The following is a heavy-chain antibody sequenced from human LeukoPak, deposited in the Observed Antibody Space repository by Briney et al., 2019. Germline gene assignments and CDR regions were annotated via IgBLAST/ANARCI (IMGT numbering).Heavy chain of an antibody. V-gene: IGHV3-23*01. D-gene: IGHD3-3*01. CDR2: ISGNGGIT. CDR1: GFTFSSHG. Sequence: GGSLRLSCAASGFTFSSHGMSWVRQAPGKGLEWVSTISGNGGITYYADSMKGRFTISRDNSKNTLFLQMNSLRGEDTAVYYCAKDPVYGSGQSHPSDYWGQGTLVTVSS. J-gene: IGHJ4*02. CDR3: AKDPVYGSGQSHPSDY.